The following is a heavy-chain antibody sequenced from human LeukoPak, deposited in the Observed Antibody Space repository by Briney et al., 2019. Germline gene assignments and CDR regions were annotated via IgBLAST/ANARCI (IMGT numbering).Heavy chain of an antibody. Sequence: GGSLRLSCAASGFTFSNSWMSWVRQAPGKGLEWVANINQEGGDIHYVDSVKGRFTISRDNAKDSLYLQMNSLRDDDTAVYYCATYVNCVAGDDWGQGTTVTVSS. V-gene: IGHV3-7*01. CDR3: ATYVNCVAGDD. J-gene: IGHJ6*02. CDR2: INQEGGDI. CDR1: GFTFSNSW. D-gene: IGHD1-1*01.